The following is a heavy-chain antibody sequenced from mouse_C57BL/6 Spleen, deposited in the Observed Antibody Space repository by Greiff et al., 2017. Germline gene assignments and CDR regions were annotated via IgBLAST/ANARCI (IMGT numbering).Heavy chain of an antibody. Sequence: QVQLQQSGPELVKPGASVKISCKASGYAFSSSWMNWVKQRPGKGLEWIGRIDPGDGATNYNGNFKGKATLTADKSSSTAYMQLSSLTSEDSAVYCCARDGYYPDYWGQGTTLTVST. V-gene: IGHV1-82*01. D-gene: IGHD2-3*01. J-gene: IGHJ2*01. CDR3: ARDGYYPDY. CDR1: GYAFSSSW. CDR2: IDPGDGAT.